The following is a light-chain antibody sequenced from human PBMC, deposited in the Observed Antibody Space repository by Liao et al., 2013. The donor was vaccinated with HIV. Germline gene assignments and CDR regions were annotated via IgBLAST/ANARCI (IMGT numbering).Light chain of an antibody. V-gene: IGLV3-21*04. J-gene: IGLJ2*01. Sequence: SYELTQTPSVSVAPGKTARITCGGNNIGSKSVHWYQQKPGQAPVLVIYYDSDRPSGIPERFSGSNSGNTATLTISRVEAGDEADYYCHVWDSNTHHVVFGGGTKLTVL. CDR3: HVWDSNTHHVV. CDR1: NIGSKS. CDR2: YDS.